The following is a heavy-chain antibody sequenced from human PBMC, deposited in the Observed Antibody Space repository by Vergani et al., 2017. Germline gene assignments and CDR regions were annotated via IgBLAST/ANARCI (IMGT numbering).Heavy chain of an antibody. CDR2: IYYSGST. CDR1: GGSISSSSYY. CDR3: ARVGAVAGDY. Sequence: QVQLQESGPGLVKPSETLSLTCTVSGGSISSSSYYWGWIRQPPGKGLEWIGSIYYSGSTYYNPSLKSRVTISVDTSKNQFSLKLSSVTAADTAVYYCARVGAVAGDYWGQGTLVTVSS. V-gene: IGHV4-39*01. D-gene: IGHD6-19*01. J-gene: IGHJ4*02.